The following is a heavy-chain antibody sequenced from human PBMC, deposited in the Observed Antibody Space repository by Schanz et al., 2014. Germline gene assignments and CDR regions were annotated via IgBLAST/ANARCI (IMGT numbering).Heavy chain of an antibody. V-gene: IGHV3-74*02. J-gene: IGHJ6*02. CDR1: GFTFSSYW. CDR2: INSDGSTT. Sequence: EVQLVESGGGLVQPGGSLRLSCAGSGFTFSSYWMHWVRQAPGKGLVWVSRINSDGSTTIYADSVKGRFTISRDNAKNTLYLQMNSLRAEDTAVYYCARPLGPNYYYYGLDVWGQGTTVTVSS. CDR3: ARPLGPNYYYYGLDV.